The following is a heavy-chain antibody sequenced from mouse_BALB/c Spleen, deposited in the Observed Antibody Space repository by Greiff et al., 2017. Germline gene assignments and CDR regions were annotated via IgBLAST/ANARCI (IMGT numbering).Heavy chain of an antibody. J-gene: IGHJ2*01. Sequence: EVKLVESGGGLVQPGGSLKLSCAASGFTFSSYTMSWVRQTPEKRLEWVAYISNGGGSTYYPDTVKGRFTISRDNAKNTLYLQMSSLKSEDTAMYYCARSYRYYFDYWGQGTTLTVSS. D-gene: IGHD1-1*01. V-gene: IGHV5-12-2*01. CDR3: ARSYRYYFDY. CDR1: GFTFSSYT. CDR2: ISNGGGST.